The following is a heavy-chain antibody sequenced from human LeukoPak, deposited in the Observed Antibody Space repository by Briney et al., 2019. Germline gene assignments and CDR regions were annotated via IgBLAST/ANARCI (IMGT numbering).Heavy chain of an antibody. CDR3: ARGNTYYYGSGSYYSYYYYYMDV. V-gene: IGHV3-21*01. D-gene: IGHD3-10*01. J-gene: IGHJ6*03. CDR2: ISSSSAYI. Sequence: GGSLRLSCAASAFTFSSYSMNWVRQAPGKGLEWVSSISSSSAYIYYADSVKGRFTISRDNAKNTLYLQMNSLRAEDTAVYYCARGNTYYYGSGSYYSYYYYYMDVWAKGPRSPSP. CDR1: AFTFSSYS.